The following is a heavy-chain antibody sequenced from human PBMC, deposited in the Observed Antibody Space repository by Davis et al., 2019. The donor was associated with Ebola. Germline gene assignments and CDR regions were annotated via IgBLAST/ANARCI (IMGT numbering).Heavy chain of an antibody. CDR3: AGIEEFSSGWHPLDY. CDR1: GFTFSSYA. Sequence: GESLKISCAASGFTFSSYAMHWVRQAPGKGLEWVAVISYDGSNKYYADSVKGRFTISRDNSKNTLYLQMNSLRAEDTAVYYCAGIEEFSSGWHPLDYWGQGTLVTVSS. D-gene: IGHD6-19*01. J-gene: IGHJ4*02. V-gene: IGHV3-30-3*01. CDR2: ISYDGSNK.